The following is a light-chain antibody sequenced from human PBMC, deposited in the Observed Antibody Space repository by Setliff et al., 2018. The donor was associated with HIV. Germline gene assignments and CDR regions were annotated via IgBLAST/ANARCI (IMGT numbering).Light chain of an antibody. J-gene: IGLJ1*01. Sequence: QSVLSQPPSASGTPGQRVTISCSGSSSNIGVNVVNWYQQLPGTAPKLLIYRNNQRPSGVPARFSGSKSGTSASLAISGLRSEDGADYYCAAWDDSLSGYVFGTGT. CDR2: RNN. CDR3: AAWDDSLSGYV. CDR1: SSNIGVNV. V-gene: IGLV1-47*01.